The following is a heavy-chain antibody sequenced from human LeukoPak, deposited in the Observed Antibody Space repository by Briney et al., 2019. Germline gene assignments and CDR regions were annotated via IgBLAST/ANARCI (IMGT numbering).Heavy chain of an antibody. CDR3: ARGQGAPTPGVWFGDEGPVHNWFDP. V-gene: IGHV4-39*01. CDR2: IYYSGST. D-gene: IGHD3-10*01. CDR1: GGSISSSSYY. Sequence: PSETLSLTCTVSGGSISSSSYYWGWIRQPPGKGLEWIGSIYYSGSTYYNPSLKSRVTISVDTSKNQFSLKLSSVTAADTAAYYCARGQGAPTPGVWFGDEGPVHNWFDPWGQGTLVTVSS. J-gene: IGHJ5*02.